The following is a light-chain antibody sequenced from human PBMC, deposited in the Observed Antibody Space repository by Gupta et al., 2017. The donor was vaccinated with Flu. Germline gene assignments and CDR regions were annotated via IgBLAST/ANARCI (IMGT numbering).Light chain of an antibody. CDR3: CSYAGSLSYV. CDR1: SSDIGLYNY. Sequence: SSDIGLYNYVSWYQQHPGKAPKLMIYDVRKRPSGVPDRFSGSRSGSTASLTISGLQAEDEADYYCCSYAGSLSYVFGTGTTVTVL. CDR2: DVR. J-gene: IGLJ1*01. V-gene: IGLV2-11*03.